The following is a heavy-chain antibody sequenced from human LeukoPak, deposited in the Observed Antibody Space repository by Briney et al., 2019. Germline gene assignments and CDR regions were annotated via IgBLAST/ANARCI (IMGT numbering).Heavy chain of an antibody. D-gene: IGHD2-2*01. CDR1: GFSLSTSGVG. V-gene: IGHV2-5*01. Sequence: KESGPTLVKPTQTLTLTCTFSGFSLSTSGVGVGWIRQPPGKALEWLALIYWNDDKCYSPSLKSRLTITKDTSKNQVVLTMTNMDPVDTATYYCAHINPVHEEYQLLFPYFDYWGQGTLVTVSS. CDR3: AHINPVHEEYQLLFPYFDY. J-gene: IGHJ4*02. CDR2: IYWNDDK.